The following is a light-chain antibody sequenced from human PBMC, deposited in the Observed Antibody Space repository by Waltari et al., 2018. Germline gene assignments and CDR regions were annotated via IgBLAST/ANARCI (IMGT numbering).Light chain of an antibody. CDR2: DVS. V-gene: IGLV2-14*03. CDR1: SSDVGGYNH. J-gene: IGLJ1*01. Sequence: QSALTQPASVSGSPGQSITISCTGTSSDVGGYNHVSWYQQHPGKAPKPIIYDVSSRPSGVSNRFFGSKSGNTASLTISGLQAEDEAVYFCSSYSTSITPYVFGTGTKVTVL. CDR3: SSYSTSITPYV.